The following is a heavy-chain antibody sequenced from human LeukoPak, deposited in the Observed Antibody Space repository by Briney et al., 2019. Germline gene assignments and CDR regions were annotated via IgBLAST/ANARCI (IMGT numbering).Heavy chain of an antibody. D-gene: IGHD3-22*01. Sequence: GGSLRLSCAASGFTFSSYGIHWVRQAPGKGLEWVAFVRYDGSDKYYAGSVKGRFTISRDNSKNTLYLQMNSLRAEDTAVYYCARPHYYDSSGPGYWGQGTLVTVSS. CDR1: GFTFSSYG. CDR2: VRYDGSDK. CDR3: ARPHYYDSSGPGY. V-gene: IGHV3-30*02. J-gene: IGHJ4*02.